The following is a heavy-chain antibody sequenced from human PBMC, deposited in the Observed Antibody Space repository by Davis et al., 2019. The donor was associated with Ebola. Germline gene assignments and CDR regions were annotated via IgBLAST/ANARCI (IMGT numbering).Heavy chain of an antibody. D-gene: IGHD5-24*01. Sequence: PGGSLRLSCAASGFTFSSYTMSWVRQAPGKGLVWVSRINSDGSSTNYADSVKGRFTVSRDNAKNTLYLQMNSLRAEDTAVYYCARGRRDGKDIDYWGQGTLVTVSS. CDR2: INSDGSST. CDR3: ARGRRDGKDIDY. J-gene: IGHJ4*02. V-gene: IGHV3-74*01. CDR1: GFTFSSYT.